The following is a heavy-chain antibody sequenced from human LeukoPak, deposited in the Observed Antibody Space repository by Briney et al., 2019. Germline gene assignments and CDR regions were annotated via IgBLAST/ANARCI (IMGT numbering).Heavy chain of an antibody. V-gene: IGHV4-30-4*01. CDR3: ARADDILGGFDY. CDR1: GGSISSGDYY. J-gene: IGHJ4*02. D-gene: IGHD2-21*01. CDR2: IYYSGST. Sequence: PSETLSLTCTVSGGSISSGDYYWSWIRQPPGKGLEWIGYIYYSGSTYYNPSLKSRVTISVDTSKNQFSLKLSSVTAADTAVYYRARADDILGGFDYWGQGTLVTVSS.